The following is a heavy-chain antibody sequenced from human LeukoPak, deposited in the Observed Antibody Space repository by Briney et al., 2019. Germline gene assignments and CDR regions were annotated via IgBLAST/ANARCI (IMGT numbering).Heavy chain of an antibody. V-gene: IGHV4-59*01. J-gene: IGHJ4*02. CDR1: GGSITTYY. CDR2: IYHSEIT. D-gene: IGHD1-1*01. CDR3: ASTDKGGTGTY. Sequence: PSETLSLTCTVSGGSITTYYWSWIRQPPGKGLEWIGYIYHSEITNYNPSLKSRVTISVDTSKNQFSLKLSSVTAADTAVYCCASTDKGGTGTYWGQGTLVTVSS.